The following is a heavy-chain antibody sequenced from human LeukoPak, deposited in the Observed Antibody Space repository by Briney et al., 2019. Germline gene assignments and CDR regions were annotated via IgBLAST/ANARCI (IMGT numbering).Heavy chain of an antibody. CDR2: INHSGST. J-gene: IGHJ4*02. D-gene: IGHD5-24*01. CDR3: ARDLVRDGYPGAVDY. CDR1: GGSFSGYY. Sequence: PSETLSLTCAVYGGSFSGYYWSWLRQPPGKGLEWIGEINHSGSTNYNPSLKSRVTISVDTSKNQFSLKLSSVTAADTAVYYCARDLVRDGYPGAVDYWGQGTLVTVSS. V-gene: IGHV4-34*01.